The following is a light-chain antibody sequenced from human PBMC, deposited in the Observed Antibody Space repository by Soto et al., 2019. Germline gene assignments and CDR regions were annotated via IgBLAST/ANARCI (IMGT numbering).Light chain of an antibody. Sequence: QLVLTQPPSASGTPGQRVTISCSGSSSNIGSHHVYWYQQVPGTAPKLLIYNNNQRPSGVPDRFSGSKSGASASLAISGLRSEDASDYYCAAWDDSLSGPVFGGGTKLTVL. CDR1: SSNIGSHH. CDR2: NNN. J-gene: IGLJ3*02. V-gene: IGLV1-47*02. CDR3: AAWDDSLSGPV.